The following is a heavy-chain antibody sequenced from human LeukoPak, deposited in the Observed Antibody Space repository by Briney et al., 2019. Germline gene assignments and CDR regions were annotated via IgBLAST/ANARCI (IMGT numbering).Heavy chain of an antibody. CDR2: IYTSGST. CDR3: ARDLEDFGSGARARNYYMDV. J-gene: IGHJ6*03. CDR1: GGSISSYY. Sequence: SETLSLTCTVSGGSISSYYWSWIRQPAGKGLEWIGRIYTSGSTNYNPSLKSRVTMSVDTSKNQFSLKLSSVTAADTAVYYCARDLEDFGSGARARNYYMDVWGKGTTVTVSS. V-gene: IGHV4-4*07. D-gene: IGHD3-3*01.